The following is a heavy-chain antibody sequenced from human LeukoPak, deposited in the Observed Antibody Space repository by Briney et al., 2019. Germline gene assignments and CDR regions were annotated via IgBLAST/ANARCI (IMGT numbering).Heavy chain of an antibody. Sequence: PGGSLRLSCAASGFTFRNYWMGWVRQAPGKGLEWVANTKPDGSAEYYADSVRGRFTTSRDNANNFLYLQMYSLRAEDTAIYFCVRDPSWPPRSYFDYWGQGVIVIVSS. J-gene: IGHJ4*02. V-gene: IGHV3-7*03. D-gene: IGHD2-15*01. CDR1: GFTFRNYW. CDR3: VRDPSWPPRSYFDY. CDR2: TKPDGSAE.